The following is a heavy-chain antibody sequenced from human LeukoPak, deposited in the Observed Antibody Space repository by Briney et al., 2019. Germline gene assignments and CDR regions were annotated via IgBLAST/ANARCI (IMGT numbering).Heavy chain of an antibody. CDR3: ARAPLLLWFGGSINYFDY. J-gene: IGHJ4*02. V-gene: IGHV4-31*03. Sequence: SETLSLTCTVSGGSISSGGYYWSWIRQHPGKGLEWIGYIYYSGSTYYNPSLKSRVTISVDTSKNQFSLKLSSVTAADTAVYYCARAPLLLWFGGSINYFDYWGQGTLVTVSS. CDR2: IYYSGST. D-gene: IGHD3-10*01. CDR1: GGSISSGGYY.